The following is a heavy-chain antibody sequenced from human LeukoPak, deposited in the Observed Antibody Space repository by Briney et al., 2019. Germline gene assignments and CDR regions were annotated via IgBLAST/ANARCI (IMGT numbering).Heavy chain of an antibody. CDR2: ISGSGGST. CDR1: GFTFSSYA. Sequence: GGSLRLSCAASGFTFSSYAMSWVRQAPGKGLEWVSAISGSGGSTYYADSVKGRFTISRDNSKNTLYLQMNSLRAEDTAVYYCARDRGHSSPMVRGVPPDYWGQGTLVTVSS. CDR3: ARDRGHSSPMVRGVPPDY. J-gene: IGHJ4*02. D-gene: IGHD3-10*01. V-gene: IGHV3-23*01.